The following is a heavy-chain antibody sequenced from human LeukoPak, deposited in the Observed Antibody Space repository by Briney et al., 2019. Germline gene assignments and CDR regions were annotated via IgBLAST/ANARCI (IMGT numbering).Heavy chain of an antibody. CDR2: IIPIFGTA. D-gene: IGHD6-13*01. V-gene: IGHV1-69*13. J-gene: IGHJ3*02. CDR1: GGTFSSYA. CDR3: ARDRIAATGTDRDAFDI. Sequence: SVKVSCKASGGTFSSYAISWVRQAPGQGLEWMGGIIPIFGTANYAQKFQGRVTITADESTSTAYMELSSLRSEDTAVYYCARDRIAATGTDRDAFDIWGQGTMVTVSS.